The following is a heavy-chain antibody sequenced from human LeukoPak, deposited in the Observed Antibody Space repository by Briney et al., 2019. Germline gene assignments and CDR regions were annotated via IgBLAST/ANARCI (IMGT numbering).Heavy chain of an antibody. J-gene: IGHJ4*02. Sequence: PSETLSLTCTVSGASIRSYYWSWIRQSPGKGLEWIAYMYYSECPSYNPSLKSRVTMSGDTSRNQFSLKLNSVTAADTAVYYCARSYDTNNRQRFDYWGQGILVTVSP. D-gene: IGHD3-22*01. CDR3: ARSYDTNNRQRFDY. CDR1: GASIRSYY. V-gene: IGHV4-59*08. CDR2: MYYSECP.